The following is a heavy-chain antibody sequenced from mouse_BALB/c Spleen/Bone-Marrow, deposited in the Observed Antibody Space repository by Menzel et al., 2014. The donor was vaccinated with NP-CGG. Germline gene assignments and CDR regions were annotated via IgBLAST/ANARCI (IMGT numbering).Heavy chain of an antibody. V-gene: IGHV1-74*01. D-gene: IGHD2-3*01. CDR3: ARALGDGYYYAMDY. J-gene: IGHJ4*01. CDR1: GYTFTSYW. CDR2: IDPSDSET. Sequence: VQLPQSGAELVKPGAPVKLSCKASGYTFTSYWMNWVKQRPGRGLEWIGRIDPSDSETHYNQKFKDKATLTVDKSSSTAYIQLSSRTSEDSAVYYCARALGDGYYYAMDYWGQGTSVTVSS.